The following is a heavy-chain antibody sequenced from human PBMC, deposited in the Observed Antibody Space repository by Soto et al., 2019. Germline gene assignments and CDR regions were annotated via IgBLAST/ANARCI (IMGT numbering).Heavy chain of an antibody. Sequence: GESLKISCRAYGYIFATHWIGWVRQMPGKGLEWMGIIYPGDSDTRYSPSFQGQVTISADKSISTAYLQWSSLKASDTAMYYCTRHSKTGHFDYWGQGTLVTVSS. CDR1: GYIFATHW. CDR2: IYPGDSDT. J-gene: IGHJ4*02. CDR3: TRHSKTGHFDY. D-gene: IGHD1-1*01. V-gene: IGHV5-51*01.